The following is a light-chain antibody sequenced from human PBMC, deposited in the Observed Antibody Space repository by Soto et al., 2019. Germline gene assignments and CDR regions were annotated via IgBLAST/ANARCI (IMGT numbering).Light chain of an antibody. V-gene: IGKV3-15*01. CDR2: DAS. J-gene: IGKJ1*01. Sequence: IVMTQSPATLSVSPGERATLSCGASQSVGRNLAWYQQKPGQAPRLLIYDASTRATGIPARFSGSGSATEFTLTNSSLQSEDFAVYYCQQYYDWPRTFGQGTKVEIK. CDR3: QQYYDWPRT. CDR1: QSVGRN.